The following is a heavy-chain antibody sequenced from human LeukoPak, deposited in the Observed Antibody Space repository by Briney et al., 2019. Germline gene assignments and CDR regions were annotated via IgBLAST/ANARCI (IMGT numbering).Heavy chain of an antibody. CDR1: GFNVSGNY. Sequence: GGSLRLSCAASGFNVSGNYMSWVRQAPGKGLEWVSVIYSGVSSYYADPVKGRFTISRDNSKNTLYLQMNTLRAEDTAVYYCARHYYDVLTGYGHWGQGTLVTVSS. CDR3: ARHYYDVLTGYGH. J-gene: IGHJ4*02. CDR2: IYSGVSS. V-gene: IGHV3-66*04. D-gene: IGHD3-9*01.